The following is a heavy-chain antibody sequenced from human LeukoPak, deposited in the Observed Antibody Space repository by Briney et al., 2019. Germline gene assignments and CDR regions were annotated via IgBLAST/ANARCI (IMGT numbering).Heavy chain of an antibody. J-gene: IGHJ1*01. D-gene: IGHD6-19*01. CDR2: ISSSSSYI. V-gene: IGHV3-21*01. CDR1: GFIFSSYS. Sequence: TGGSLRLSCAASGFIFSSYSMNWVRQAPEKGLEWVSSISSSSSYIYYADSVKGRFTISRDNAKNSLYLQMNSLRAEDTAVYYCARDEYSSGWYLGQGTLVTFSS. CDR3: ARDEYSSGWY.